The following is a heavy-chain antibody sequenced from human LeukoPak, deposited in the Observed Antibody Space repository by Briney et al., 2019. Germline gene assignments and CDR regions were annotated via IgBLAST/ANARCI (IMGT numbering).Heavy chain of an antibody. CDR1: GFTFSSYS. Sequence: GGSLRLSCAASGFTFSSYSMNWVRQAPGKGLEWVSSISSSSSYIYYADSVKGRFTISRDNAKNSLYLQMNSLRAEDTAVYYCARDRGKYYYDSSGYYRISWGQGTLVTVSS. J-gene: IGHJ4*02. V-gene: IGHV3-21*01. CDR3: ARDRGKYYYDSSGYYRIS. D-gene: IGHD3-22*01. CDR2: ISSSSSYI.